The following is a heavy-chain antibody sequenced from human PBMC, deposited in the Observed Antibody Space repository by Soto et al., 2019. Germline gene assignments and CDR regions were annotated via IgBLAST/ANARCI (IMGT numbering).Heavy chain of an antibody. Sequence: SETLSLTCTVSGGSASSGSYYWSWIQQPPGKGLEWIGYVYYSGNTNYNPSLKSRVTISVDTSKNQFSLKLSSVTSADTAVYYCARENSSGWSFDYWGQGTLVTVS. CDR3: ARENSSGWSFDY. V-gene: IGHV4-61*01. D-gene: IGHD6-19*01. CDR2: VYYSGNT. CDR1: GGSASSGSYY. J-gene: IGHJ4*02.